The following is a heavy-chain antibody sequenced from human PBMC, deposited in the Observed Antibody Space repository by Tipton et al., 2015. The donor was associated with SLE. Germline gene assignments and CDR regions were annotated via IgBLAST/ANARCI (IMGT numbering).Heavy chain of an antibody. J-gene: IGHJ6*02. CDR2: ISYTGAT. D-gene: IGHD3-16*01. CDR3: ARVQEGGYYFYGMDV. CDR1: GASVSKYY. Sequence: LRLSCSVSGASVSKYYCSWIRQTPGKGLEYIGYISYTGATNYNPSLKSRVTISVDNSKNQFSLKLRSVTAADTAVYYCARVQEGGYYFYGMDVWGQGTTVTVSS. V-gene: IGHV4-59*02.